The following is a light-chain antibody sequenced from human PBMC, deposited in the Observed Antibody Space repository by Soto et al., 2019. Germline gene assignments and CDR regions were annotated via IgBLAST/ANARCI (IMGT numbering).Light chain of an antibody. Sequence: QHALTKPASVSGSPRQSITISFTENRRDVGGYNYVSWYQQHPGKAPKLMIYDVSNRPSGVSNRFSGSKSGNTASLTISGLQAEDEADYYCSSSTSSSTLYVFGTGTKVTVL. J-gene: IGLJ1*01. CDR1: RRDVGGYNY. CDR2: DVS. CDR3: SSSTSSSTLYV. V-gene: IGLV2-14*01.